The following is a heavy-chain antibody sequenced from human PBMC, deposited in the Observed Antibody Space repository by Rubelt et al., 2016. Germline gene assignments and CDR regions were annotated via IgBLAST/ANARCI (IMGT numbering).Heavy chain of an antibody. CDR1: GGSISGYY. J-gene: IGHJ3*02. CDR3: ARRPSRDAFDI. Sequence: QVQLQESGPGLVKPSETLSLTCTVSGGSISGYYWSWIRQPPGKGLEWIGYVSYSGVSNYNPSLRSRVTTSVDTSKNQFPRRLSSVTTADTSVDYCARRPSRDAFDIGGQGTMVTVSS. CDR2: VSYSGVS. V-gene: IGHV4-59*01.